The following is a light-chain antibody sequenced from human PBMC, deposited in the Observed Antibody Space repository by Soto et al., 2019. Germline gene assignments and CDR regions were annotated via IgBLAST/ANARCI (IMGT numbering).Light chain of an antibody. Sequence: DIVMTQSPLSLPVTPGEPASISCRSSQSLLHSNGNNYLDWYLQKPGQSPQLLIYLASNRASGVPDRFSGSGSGTDFTLTISRLEPEDFAVYYCQQYVSPPITFGQGTRLEIK. J-gene: IGKJ5*01. CDR1: QSLLHSNGNNY. V-gene: IGKV2-28*01. CDR2: LAS. CDR3: QQYVSPPIT.